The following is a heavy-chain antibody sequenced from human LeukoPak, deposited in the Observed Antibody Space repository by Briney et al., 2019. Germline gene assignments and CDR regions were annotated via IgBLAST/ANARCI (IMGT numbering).Heavy chain of an antibody. Sequence: PSETLSLTCTVSGGSISSYYWSWIRQPPGKGLEWIGYIYYSGSTNYNPSLKSRVTISVDTSKNQFSLKLSSVTAADTAVYYCARVTRTKKWELLLHHGYYYYYYMDVWGKGTTVTVSS. J-gene: IGHJ6*03. CDR3: ARVTRTKKWELLLHHGYYYYYYMDV. CDR2: IYYSGST. CDR1: GGSISSYY. D-gene: IGHD1-26*01. V-gene: IGHV4-59*01.